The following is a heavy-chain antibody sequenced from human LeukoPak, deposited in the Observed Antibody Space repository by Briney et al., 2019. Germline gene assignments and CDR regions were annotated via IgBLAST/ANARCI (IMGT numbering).Heavy chain of an antibody. J-gene: IGHJ4*02. D-gene: IGHD5-12*01. CDR1: GFTFSNYA. CDR2: ISYDGSNK. Sequence: GGSLRLSCAASGFTFSNYAMHWVRQAPGKGLEWVALISYDGSNKYYADSVKGRFTISRDNSKNTLYLQMNSLRADDTAVYYCAKGLGMVATTGFDYWGQGTLVTVSS. CDR3: AKGLGMVATTGFDY. V-gene: IGHV3-30*18.